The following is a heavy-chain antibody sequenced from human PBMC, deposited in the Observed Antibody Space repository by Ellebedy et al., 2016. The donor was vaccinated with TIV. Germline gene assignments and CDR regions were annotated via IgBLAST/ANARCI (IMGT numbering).Heavy chain of an antibody. Sequence: MPSETLSLTCNVSGGSLSRYYWSWIRQPPGKGLEWIAYIYSSGSTNYNPSLKSQVSISVATLKSQFSLSLRSVTAADTAGYYCATGAYPFYWYGMDVWGQGTTVTVSS. CDR3: ATGAYPFYWYGMDV. CDR1: GGSLSRYY. J-gene: IGHJ6*02. CDR2: IYSSGST. V-gene: IGHV4-59*01.